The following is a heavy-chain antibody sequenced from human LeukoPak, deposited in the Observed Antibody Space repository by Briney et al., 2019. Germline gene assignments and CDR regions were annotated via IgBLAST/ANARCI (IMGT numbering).Heavy chain of an antibody. CDR3: ARGSSSYYYSFDY. V-gene: IGHV4-4*07. CDR1: GGSISSYY. Sequence: SETLSLTCTVAGGSISSYYWSWIRQPAGKGLEWIGRIYSSGSTNYNPSLKSRITMSLDTSKDQFSLKLSSVTAADTAVYYCARGSSSYYYSFDYWGQGTLVTVSS. D-gene: IGHD3-22*01. J-gene: IGHJ4*02. CDR2: IYSSGST.